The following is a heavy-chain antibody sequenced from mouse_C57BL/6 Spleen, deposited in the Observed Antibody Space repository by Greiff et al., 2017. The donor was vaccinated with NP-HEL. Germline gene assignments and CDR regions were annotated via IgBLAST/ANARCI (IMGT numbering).Heavy chain of an antibody. J-gene: IGHJ2*01. D-gene: IGHD1-1*01. CDR3: ARHYYYGSSFFFDY. CDR2: IYPGSGST. CDR1: GYTFTSYW. Sequence: VQLQQPGAELVKPGASVKMSCKASGYTFTSYWITWVKQRPGQGLEWIGDIYPGSGSTNYNEKFKSKATLTVDTSSSTAYMQLSSLTSEDSAVYYCARHYYYGSSFFFDYWGQGTTLTVSS. V-gene: IGHV1-55*01.